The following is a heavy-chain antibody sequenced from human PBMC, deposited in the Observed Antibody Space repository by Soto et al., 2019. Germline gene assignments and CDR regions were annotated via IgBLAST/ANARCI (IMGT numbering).Heavy chain of an antibody. J-gene: IGHJ6*03. CDR3: ARMKIVGVLTYYMDA. V-gene: IGHV4-39*01. CDR2: IYYSGST. Sequence: QLQLQESGPGLVKPSETLSLTCTVSGDSISISSHYWGWIRQPPGKGLEWITNIYYSGSTYYNPSLKSRVTISIDTAKNQVSMKLGSVTAADTAVYYCARMKIVGVLTYYMDAWGQGTTVTVSS. CDR1: GDSISISSHY. D-gene: IGHD3-3*01.